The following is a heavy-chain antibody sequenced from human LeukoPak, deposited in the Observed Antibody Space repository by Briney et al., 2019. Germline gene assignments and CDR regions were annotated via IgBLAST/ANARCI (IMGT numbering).Heavy chain of an antibody. D-gene: IGHD3-10*01. V-gene: IGHV1-3*01. J-gene: IGHJ4*02. Sequence: KFQGRVTITRDTSASTAYMELSSLRSEDTAVYYCARDLEYYYGSGSFDYWGQGTLATVSS. CDR3: ARDLEYYYGSGSFDY.